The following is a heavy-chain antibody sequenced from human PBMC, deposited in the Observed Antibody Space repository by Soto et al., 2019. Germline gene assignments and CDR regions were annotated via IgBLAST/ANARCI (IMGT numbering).Heavy chain of an antibody. CDR2: IIPIFGTA. V-gene: IGHV1-69*01. D-gene: IGHD2-15*01. J-gene: IGHJ5*02. CDR1: GGTFSSYA. CDR3: ARDPRDVVDQYNWFDP. Sequence: QVQLVQSGAEVQKPGSSVKVSCKASGGTFSSYAISWVRQAPGQGLEWMGGIIPIFGTANYAQKFQGRVTITADESTSTAYMELSSLRSEDTAVYYCARDPRDVVDQYNWFDPWGQGTLVTVSS.